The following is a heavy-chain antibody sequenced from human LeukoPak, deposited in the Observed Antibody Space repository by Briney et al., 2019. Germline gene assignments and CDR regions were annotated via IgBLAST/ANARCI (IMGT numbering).Heavy chain of an antibody. D-gene: IGHD1-26*01. CDR2: ISGNGGST. V-gene: IGHV3-64*01. Sequence: GGSLRLSCAASGFTFSDYAIHWVRQCPGKGLEYVSTISGNGGSTFYANSVKGRFTISRDNSKNTLYLQMGSLRAEDMAVYYCSRAPRYSASYSDLDYWAQGPRVPFS. CDR1: GFTFSDYA. J-gene: IGHJ4*02. CDR3: SRAPRYSASYSDLDY.